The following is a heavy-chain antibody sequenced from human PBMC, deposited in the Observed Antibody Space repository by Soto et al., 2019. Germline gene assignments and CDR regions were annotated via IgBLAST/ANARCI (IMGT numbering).Heavy chain of an antibody. D-gene: IGHD3-22*01. J-gene: IGHJ4*02. CDR2: IIPIFGTA. Sequence: SVKVSCKASGGTFSSYAISWVRQAPGQGLEWMGGIIPIFGTANYAQKFQGRVTITADESTSTAYMELSSLRSEDTAVYYCARSLYYYDSSGYYDYWGQGTLVTVSS. CDR3: ARSLYYYDSSGYYDY. CDR1: GGTFSSYA. V-gene: IGHV1-69*13.